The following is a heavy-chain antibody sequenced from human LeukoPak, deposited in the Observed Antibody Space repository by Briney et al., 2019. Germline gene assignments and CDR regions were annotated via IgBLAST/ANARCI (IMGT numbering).Heavy chain of an antibody. CDR3: AKDFYDILTGYPYYFDY. Sequence: PGGSLRLSCAASGFTFSSYGMHCVRQAPGKGLEWVAVISYDGSNKYYADSVKGRFTISRDNSKNTLYLQMNSLRAEDTAVYYCAKDFYDILTGYPYYFDYWGQGTLVTVSS. J-gene: IGHJ4*02. D-gene: IGHD3-9*01. V-gene: IGHV3-30*18. CDR2: ISYDGSNK. CDR1: GFTFSSYG.